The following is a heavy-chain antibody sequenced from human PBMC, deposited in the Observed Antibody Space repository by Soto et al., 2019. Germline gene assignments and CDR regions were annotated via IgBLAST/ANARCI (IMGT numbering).Heavy chain of an antibody. CDR1: GGSISSYY. D-gene: IGHD2-2*01. CDR2: IYYSGST. CDR3: ARRIYCSSTTCLDY. V-gene: IGHV4-59*08. J-gene: IGHJ4*02. Sequence: PSETLSLTCTVSGGSISSYYWSWIRQPPGKGLEWIGYIYYSGSTNYNPSLKSRVTISVDTSKNQFSLKLSSVTAADTAVYYCARRIYCSSTTCLDYWGQGTLVTVSS.